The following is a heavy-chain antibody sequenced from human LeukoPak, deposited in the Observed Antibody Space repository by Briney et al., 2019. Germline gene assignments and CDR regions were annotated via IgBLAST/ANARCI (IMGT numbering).Heavy chain of an antibody. D-gene: IGHD4-17*01. J-gene: IGHJ4*02. Sequence: GGSLRLSCAAPGFPSRTFSMNWARRAPGKGREWFSYITSGSSPIYYADSVKGRFTISRDNAKNSLYLQMNSLRDEDTAVYYCARRAYGDDSFDYWGQGTLVTVSS. CDR2: ITSGSSPI. CDR1: GFPSRTFS. V-gene: IGHV3-48*02. CDR3: ARRAYGDDSFDY.